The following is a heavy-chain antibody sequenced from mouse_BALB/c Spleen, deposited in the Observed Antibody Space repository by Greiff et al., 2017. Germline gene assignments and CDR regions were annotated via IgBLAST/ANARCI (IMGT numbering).Heavy chain of an antibody. CDR1: GFTFSSYG. J-gene: IGHJ3*01. Sequence: EVHLVESGGDLVKPGGSLKLSCAASGFTFSSYGMSWVRQTPDKRLEWVATISSGGSYTYYPDSVKGRFTISRDNAKNTLYLQMSSLKSEDTAMYYCAPYDYDGGGFAYWGQGTLVTVSA. D-gene: IGHD2-4*01. CDR2: ISSGGSYT. CDR3: APYDYDGGGFAY. V-gene: IGHV5-6*01.